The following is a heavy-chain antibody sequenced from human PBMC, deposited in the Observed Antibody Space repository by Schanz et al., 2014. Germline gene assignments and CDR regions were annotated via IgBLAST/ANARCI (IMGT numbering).Heavy chain of an antibody. CDR2: LSGSSSDR. D-gene: IGHD3-3*02. CDR3: ARLPFSGSLGPDCYFDF. CDR1: GFIFSDYY. J-gene: IGHJ2*01. Sequence: QVQLVESGGGLVKPGGSLRLSCAASGFIFSDYYMSWIRQAPGKGLEWVSYLSGSSSDRNLADSVKGRFTISRDNAKSSLYLQRNSLRVEDTAIYYCARLPFSGSLGPDCYFDFWGRGTLVTVSS. V-gene: IGHV3-11*06.